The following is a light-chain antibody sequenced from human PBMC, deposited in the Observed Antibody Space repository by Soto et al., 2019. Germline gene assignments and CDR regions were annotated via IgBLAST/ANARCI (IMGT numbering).Light chain of an antibody. CDR1: SSDVGSYNH. CDR3: CSYAGSNTHVV. J-gene: IGLJ2*01. V-gene: IGLV2-23*01. CDR2: EGS. Sequence: QSALTQPASVSGSPGQSITISCTGTSSDVGSYNHVSWYQQHPGKAPKLMIYEGSKRPSGVSNRFSGSKSGNTASLTISGLQAEDEADYYCCSYAGSNTHVVFGGGTKLTVL.